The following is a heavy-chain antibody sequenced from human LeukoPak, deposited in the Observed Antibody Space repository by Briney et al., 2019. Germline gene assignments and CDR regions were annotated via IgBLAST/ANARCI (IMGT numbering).Heavy chain of an antibody. CDR1: GGSVSSGSYY. V-gene: IGHV4-61*01. Sequence: SETLSLTCTVSGGSVSSGSYYWSWIRQPPGKGLEWIGYIYYSGSTNYNPSLKSRVTISVDTSKNQFSLKLSSVTAADTAVYYCARWYYYDSSGYWYYFDYWGQGTLVTVSS. D-gene: IGHD3-22*01. J-gene: IGHJ4*02. CDR2: IYYSGST. CDR3: ARWYYYDSSGYWYYFDY.